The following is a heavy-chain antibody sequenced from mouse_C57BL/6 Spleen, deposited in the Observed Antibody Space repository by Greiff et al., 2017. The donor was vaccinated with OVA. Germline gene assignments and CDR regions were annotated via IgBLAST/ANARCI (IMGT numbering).Heavy chain of an antibody. CDR3: TREGANWDLDY. V-gene: IGHV5-9-1*02. CDR2: ISSGGDYI. J-gene: IGHJ2*01. D-gene: IGHD4-1*01. CDR1: GFTFSSYA. Sequence: EVQRVESGEGLVKPGGSLKLSCAASGFTFSSYAMSWVRQTPEKRLEWVAYISSGGDYIYYADTVKGRFTISRDNARNTLYLQMSSLKSEDTAMYYCTREGANWDLDYWGQGTTLTVSS.